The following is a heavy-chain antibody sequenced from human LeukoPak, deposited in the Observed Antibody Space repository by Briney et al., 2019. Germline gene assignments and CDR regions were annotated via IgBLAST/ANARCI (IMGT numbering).Heavy chain of an antibody. D-gene: IGHD3-22*01. J-gene: IGHJ6*02. Sequence: SETLSLTCTVSGGSISSGGYYWSWIRQHPGKGLEWIGYIYYSGSTYYNPSLKSRVTVSVDTSKNQFSLKLSSVTAADTAVYYCARESRLTTNGMDVWGQGTTVTVSS. CDR2: IYYSGST. V-gene: IGHV4-31*03. CDR3: ARESRLTTNGMDV. CDR1: GGSISSGGYY.